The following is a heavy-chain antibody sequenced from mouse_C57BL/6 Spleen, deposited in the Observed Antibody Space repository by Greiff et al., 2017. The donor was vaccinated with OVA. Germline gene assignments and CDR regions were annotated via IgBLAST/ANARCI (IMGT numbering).Heavy chain of an antibody. D-gene: IGHD1-1*01. V-gene: IGHV1-26*01. CDR1: GYTFTDYY. CDR3: ARSSFYYYGSLDY. CDR2: INPNNGGT. J-gene: IGHJ2*01. Sequence: EVQLQQSGPELVKPGASVKISCKASGYTFTDYYMNWVKQSHGKSLEWIGDINPNNGGTSYNQKFKGKATLTVDKSSSTAYMELRSLTSEDSAVYYCARSSFYYYGSLDYWGQGTTLTVSS.